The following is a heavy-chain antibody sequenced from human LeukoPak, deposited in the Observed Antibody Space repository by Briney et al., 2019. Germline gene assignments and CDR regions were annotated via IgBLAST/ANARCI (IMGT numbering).Heavy chain of an antibody. V-gene: IGHV3-53*01. CDR1: GFTVSTNY. J-gene: IGHJ4*02. D-gene: IGHD3-3*01. Sequence: GGSLRLSCEVTGFTVSTNYMNWVRQAPGKGLEWVSVIYSGDSPYYAVSVKGRFTISRDNAKNSLYLQMNSLRAEDTAVYYCARGITIFGVVISGEYFDYWGQGTLVTVSS. CDR2: IYSGDSP. CDR3: ARGITIFGVVISGEYFDY.